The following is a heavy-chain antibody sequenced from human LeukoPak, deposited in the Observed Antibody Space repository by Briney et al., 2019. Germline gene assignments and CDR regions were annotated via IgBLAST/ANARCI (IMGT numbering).Heavy chain of an antibody. Sequence: KTSETLSLTRTVSGGSISSSTYYWGWIRQPPGKGLEWIGSIFYSGRTYYNPSLKSRVTMSVDTSKNQFSLRLSSVNAADTAVYYCARDILATSIAAPYYWGQGTLVTVSS. J-gene: IGHJ4*02. CDR2: IFYSGRT. CDR3: ARDILATSIAAPYY. CDR1: GGSISSSTYY. V-gene: IGHV4-39*07. D-gene: IGHD6-13*01.